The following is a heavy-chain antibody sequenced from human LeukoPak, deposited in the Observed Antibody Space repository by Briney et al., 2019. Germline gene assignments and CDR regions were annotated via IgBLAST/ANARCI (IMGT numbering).Heavy chain of an antibody. J-gene: IGHJ4*02. V-gene: IGHV1-69*01. CDR1: GGTFSSYA. D-gene: IGHD3-10*01. Sequence: SVKVSCKASGGTFSSYAISWVRQAPGQGLGWMGGIIPIFGTANYAQKFQGRVTITADESTSTAYMELSSLRSEDTAVYYCARARITMVRGVNYPLFDYWGQGTLVTVSS. CDR3: ARARITMVRGVNYPLFDY. CDR2: IIPIFGTA.